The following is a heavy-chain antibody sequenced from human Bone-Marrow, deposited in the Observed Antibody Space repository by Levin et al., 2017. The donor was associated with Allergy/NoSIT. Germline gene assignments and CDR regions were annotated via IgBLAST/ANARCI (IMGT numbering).Heavy chain of an antibody. CDR1: GGSLRSYY. CDR2: IYYGGST. V-gene: IGHV4-59*01. CDR3: ARGGTGYRRFFDY. Sequence: SQTLSLTCTVSGGSLRSYYLRWLRQPPGKGLEWIGYIYYGGSTNYNPSLKSRVTISVDLSKNQFPLKLTSVTAADTAVYYCARGGTGYRRFFDYWGQGNLVTVSS. J-gene: IGHJ4*02. D-gene: IGHD5-12*01.